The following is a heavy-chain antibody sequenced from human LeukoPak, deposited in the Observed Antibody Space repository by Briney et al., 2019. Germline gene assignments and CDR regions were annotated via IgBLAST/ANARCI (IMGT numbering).Heavy chain of an antibody. CDR1: GFTFSSYS. D-gene: IGHD3-16*02. Sequence: EGSLRLSCAASGFTFSSYSMNWVRQAPGKGLEWVSSISSSSSYIYYADSVKGRFTISRDNAKNSLYLQMNSLRAEDTAVYYCARELYDYVWGSYRPPFGDWGQGTLVTVSS. CDR2: ISSSSSYI. J-gene: IGHJ4*02. CDR3: ARELYDYVWGSYRPPFGD. V-gene: IGHV3-21*01.